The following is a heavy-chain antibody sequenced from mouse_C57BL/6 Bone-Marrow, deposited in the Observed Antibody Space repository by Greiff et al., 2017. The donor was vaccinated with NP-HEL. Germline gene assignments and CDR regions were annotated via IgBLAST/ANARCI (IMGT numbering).Heavy chain of an antibody. CDR3: DRETTVVAWYFDV. D-gene: IGHD1-1*01. Sequence: VQLQQSGAELVKPGASVKLSCTASGFNIKDYYMHWVKQRTEQGLEWIGRIDPEDGETKYAPKFQGKATLTADTSSNTAYLQHSSLTSEDTAVYYCDRETTVVAWYFDVWGTGPTVTVSS. CDR2: IDPEDGET. V-gene: IGHV14-2*01. J-gene: IGHJ1*03. CDR1: GFNIKDYY.